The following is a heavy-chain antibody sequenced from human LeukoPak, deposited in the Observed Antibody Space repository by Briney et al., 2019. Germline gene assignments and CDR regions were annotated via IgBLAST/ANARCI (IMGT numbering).Heavy chain of an antibody. V-gene: IGHV4-4*02. CDR1: GGSLSSSNW. J-gene: IGHJ4*02. CDR3: ARVIVMVRGVIQSHYFDY. Sequence: SETLSLTCAVSGGSLSSSNWWSWGRPPPGKGREGTGEIYHSGSTNYNPSLKSRVTISVDKSKNQFSLKLSSVTAADTAVYYCARVIVMVRGVIQSHYFDYWGQGTLVTVSS. D-gene: IGHD3-10*01. CDR2: IYHSGST.